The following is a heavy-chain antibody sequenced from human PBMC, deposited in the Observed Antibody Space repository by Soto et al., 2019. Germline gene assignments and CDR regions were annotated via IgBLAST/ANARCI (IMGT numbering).Heavy chain of an antibody. D-gene: IGHD6-13*01. V-gene: IGHV4-59*01. CDR3: ARVLGSSWSRRDNWFDP. CDR1: GGSIISYY. Sequence: SETLSLTCTVSGGSIISYYWSWIRQPPWKGLEWIGYIYYSGITNYNPSLKSRVTISVDTSKNQFSLKLSSVTAADTAVYYCARVLGSSWSRRDNWFDPCGQGTLVTVSS. CDR2: IYYSGIT. J-gene: IGHJ5*02.